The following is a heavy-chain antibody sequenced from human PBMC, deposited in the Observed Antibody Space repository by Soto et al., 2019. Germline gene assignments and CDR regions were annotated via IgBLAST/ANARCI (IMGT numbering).Heavy chain of an antibody. CDR2: INPNSGGT. CDR3: ARDLIHYSNYGEDYYYYGMDV. D-gene: IGHD4-4*01. V-gene: IGHV1-2*04. CDR1: GYTFTGYY. J-gene: IGHJ6*02. Sequence: ASVKVSCKACGYTFTGYYMHWVRQAPGQGLEWMGWINPNSGGTNYAQKFQGWVTMTRDTSISTAYMELSRLRSDDTAVYYCARDLIHYSNYGEDYYYYGMDVWGQGTTVTVSS.